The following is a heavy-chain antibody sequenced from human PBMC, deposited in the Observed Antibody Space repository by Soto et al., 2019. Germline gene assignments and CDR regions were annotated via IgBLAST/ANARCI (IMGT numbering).Heavy chain of an antibody. V-gene: IGHV3-30*18. D-gene: IGHD5-18*01. Sequence: QVQLVESGGGVVQPGRSLRLSCAASGFTFSSYGMHWVRQAPGKGLEWVAVISYDGSNKYYADSVKGRFTISRDNSKNTLYLQMNSRRAEDTAVYYCAKEYYSYAPPDYWGQGTLVTVSS. J-gene: IGHJ4*02. CDR3: AKEYYSYAPPDY. CDR1: GFTFSSYG. CDR2: ISYDGSNK.